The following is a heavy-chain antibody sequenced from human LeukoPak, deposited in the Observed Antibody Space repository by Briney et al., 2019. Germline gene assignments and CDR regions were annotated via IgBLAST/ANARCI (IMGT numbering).Heavy chain of an antibody. V-gene: IGHV3-33*01. CDR1: GFTFSSYG. CDR2: IWYDGSNK. J-gene: IGHJ2*01. CDR3: ARDYYDSSGRHPGWYFDL. D-gene: IGHD3-22*01. Sequence: PGGSLRLSCAASGFTFSSYGMHWVRQAPGKGLEWVAVIWYDGSNKYYADSVKGRFTISRDNAKNSLYLQMNSLRAEDTAVYYCARDYYDSSGRHPGWYFDLWGRGTLVTVSS.